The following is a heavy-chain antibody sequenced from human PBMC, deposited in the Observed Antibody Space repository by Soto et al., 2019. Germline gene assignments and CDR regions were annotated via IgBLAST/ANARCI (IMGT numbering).Heavy chain of an antibody. CDR3: AHSRCGGDCLQSYPSHYYYGMDV. V-gene: IGHV2-5*02. CDR1: GFSLSTSGVS. J-gene: IGHJ6*02. CDR2: IYWDDDK. Sequence: ESGPTLVNPTQTLTLTCTFSGFSLSTSGVSVGWIRQPPGKALEWLALIYWDDDKRYRPSLKSRLTITKDTSKNQVVLRMTNMDPVDTATYYCAHSRCGGDCLQSYPSHYYYGMDVWGQGTTVTVSS. D-gene: IGHD2-21*02.